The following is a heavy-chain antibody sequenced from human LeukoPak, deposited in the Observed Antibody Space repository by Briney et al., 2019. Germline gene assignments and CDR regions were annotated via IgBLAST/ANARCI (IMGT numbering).Heavy chain of an antibody. CDR3: AKLGDSSGYYGFDY. CDR1: GFTFSSYA. CDR2: ISGSGGST. Sequence: GGSLRLSCAASGFTFSSYAMSWVRQAPGKGLEWVSAISGSGGSTYYADSVTGRFTISRDNSKNTLYLQMNSLRAEDTAVYYCAKLGDSSGYYGFDYWGQGTLVTVSS. D-gene: IGHD3-22*01. V-gene: IGHV3-23*01. J-gene: IGHJ4*02.